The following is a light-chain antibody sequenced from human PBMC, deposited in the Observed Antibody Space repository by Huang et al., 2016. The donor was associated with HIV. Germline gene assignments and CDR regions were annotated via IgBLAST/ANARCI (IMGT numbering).Light chain of an antibody. V-gene: IGKV3-11*01. Sequence: EIVLTQSPATLSLSPGERATLSCRASQSVSSYLAWYQQKPGQAPRLIIYEASNRATGIPARFRGSGSGTDFTLTISSLEPEDFAIYYCQQRSNWPALTFGGGTKVEIK. CDR1: QSVSSY. CDR2: EAS. CDR3: QQRSNWPALT. J-gene: IGKJ4*01.